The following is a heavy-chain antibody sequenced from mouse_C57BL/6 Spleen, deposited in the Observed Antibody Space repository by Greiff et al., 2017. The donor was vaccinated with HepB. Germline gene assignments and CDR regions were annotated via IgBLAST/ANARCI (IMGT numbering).Heavy chain of an antibody. CDR1: GFTFSDYY. V-gene: IGHV5-12*01. CDR3: ARSYGSHAMDY. D-gene: IGHD1-1*01. J-gene: IGHJ4*01. Sequence: EVKLVESGGGLVQPGGSLKLSCAASGFTFSDYYMYWVRQTPEKRLEWVAYISNGGGSTYYPDTVKGRFTISRDNAKNTLYLQMSRLKSEDTAMYYCARSYGSHAMDYWGQGTSVTVSS. CDR2: ISNGGGST.